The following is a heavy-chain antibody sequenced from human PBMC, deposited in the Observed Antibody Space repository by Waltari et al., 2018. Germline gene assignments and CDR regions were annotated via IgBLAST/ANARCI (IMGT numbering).Heavy chain of an antibody. Sequence: QVQLVQSGSELKKPGASVQVSCKASGYTFTSYALNWVRPAPGQGLEGMGWVNTNTGNPTYAQGFTGRFVFSLDTSVSTAYLQISSLKAEDTAVYYCARVGVVSSSPGSWFDPWGQGTLVTVSS. J-gene: IGHJ5*02. D-gene: IGHD6-6*01. V-gene: IGHV7-4-1*02. CDR1: GYTFTSYA. CDR3: ARVGVVSSSPGSWFDP. CDR2: VNTNTGNP.